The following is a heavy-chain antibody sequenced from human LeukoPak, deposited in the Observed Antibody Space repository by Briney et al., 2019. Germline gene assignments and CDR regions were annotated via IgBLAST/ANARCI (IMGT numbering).Heavy chain of an antibody. Sequence: PSETLSLTCTVSGASISSYYWSSIRQPPGRGLEWIGYVYYSGSTNYNPSLKSRVTISVDTSKSKFSLKLNSVTAADTAVYYCARDRFGEYYDYWGQGTLVTVSS. J-gene: IGHJ4*02. CDR3: ARDRFGEYYDY. D-gene: IGHD3-10*01. CDR1: GASISSYY. V-gene: IGHV4-59*12. CDR2: VYYSGST.